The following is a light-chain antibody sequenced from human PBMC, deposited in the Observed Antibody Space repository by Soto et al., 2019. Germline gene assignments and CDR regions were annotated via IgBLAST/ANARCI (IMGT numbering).Light chain of an antibody. Sequence: QSVLTQPASVSGSPGQSITISCTGTSNDVGGYDYVSWYQQNPGKAPKLMIYDVSNRPSGVSNRFSGSKSGNTASLTISGLQAEDEADYYCSSYTTSSTVVFGGGTKVTVL. CDR3: SSYTTSSTVV. J-gene: IGLJ2*01. CDR1: SNDVGGYDY. CDR2: DVS. V-gene: IGLV2-14*01.